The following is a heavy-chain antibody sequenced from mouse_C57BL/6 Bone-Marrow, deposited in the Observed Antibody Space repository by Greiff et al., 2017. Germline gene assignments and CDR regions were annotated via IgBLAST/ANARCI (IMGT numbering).Heavy chain of an antibody. V-gene: IGHV1-69*01. CDR3: ARDGYDGAWFAY. CDR2: IDPSDSYT. J-gene: IGHJ3*01. D-gene: IGHD2-2*01. Sequence: QVQLQQPGAELVMPGASVKLSCKASGYTFTSYWMHWVKQRPGQGLEWIGEIDPSDSYTNYNQKFKGKFTLTVDKSSSTAYMQLSSLTSEDSAVYYCARDGYDGAWFAYWGQGPLVTVSA. CDR1: GYTFTSYW.